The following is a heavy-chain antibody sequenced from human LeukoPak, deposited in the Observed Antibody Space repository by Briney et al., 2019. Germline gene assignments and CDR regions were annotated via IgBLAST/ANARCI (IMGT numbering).Heavy chain of an antibody. CDR1: GFAFSRYG. CDR2: ISSSGGST. Sequence: GGSLRLSCSASGFAFSRYGMHWVRQAPGKGLEYVSSISSSGGSTNYADSVKGRFTISRDNSKNTLYVDMSSLRPEDTAVYYCVKDRGGDFVFDYWGQGTLVTVSS. J-gene: IGHJ4*02. V-gene: IGHV3-64*05. D-gene: IGHD4-17*01. CDR3: VKDRGGDFVFDY.